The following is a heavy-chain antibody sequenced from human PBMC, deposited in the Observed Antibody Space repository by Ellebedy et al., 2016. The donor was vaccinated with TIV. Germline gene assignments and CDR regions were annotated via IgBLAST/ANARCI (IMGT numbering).Heavy chain of an antibody. Sequence: SVKVSCXASGYTFTSYYMHWVRQAPGQGLEWMGGIIPIFGTANYAQKFQGRVTITADKSTSTAYMELSSLRSEDTAVYYCARGVTFGGGSNAFDIWGQGTMVTVSS. CDR1: GYTFTSYY. CDR3: ARGVTFGGGSNAFDI. D-gene: IGHD3-16*01. CDR2: IIPIFGTA. J-gene: IGHJ3*02. V-gene: IGHV1-69*06.